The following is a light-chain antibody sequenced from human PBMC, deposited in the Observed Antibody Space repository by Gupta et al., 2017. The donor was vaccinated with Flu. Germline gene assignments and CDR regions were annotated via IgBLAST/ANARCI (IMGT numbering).Light chain of an antibody. V-gene: IGKV3-15*01. CDR3: QQYNNWPF. CDR1: QDVSSN. CDR2: GAS. Sequence: EIVMTQSPATLSVSPGERATLSCRASQDVSSNLAWYQQKPGQAPRLLIYGASTRATGIPARFSGSGSGTEFTLTISSLQSEDFAVYCCQQYNNWPFFGPGTKVDIK. J-gene: IGKJ3*01.